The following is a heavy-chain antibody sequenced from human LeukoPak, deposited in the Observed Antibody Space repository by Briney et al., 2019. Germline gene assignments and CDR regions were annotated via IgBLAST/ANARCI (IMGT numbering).Heavy chain of an antibody. D-gene: IGHD2/OR15-2a*01. CDR2: ISGSGGSA. CDR1: GFTFSSYA. V-gene: IGHV3-23*01. J-gene: IGHJ4*02. CDR3: AKASSSTTCRHFDY. Sequence: GGSLRLSCTASGFTFSSYAMSWVRQAPGKGLEWVSAISGSGGSAYYADSVKGRFTISRDMSKSTLYLQMNSLGAEDTAVYFCAKASSSTTCRHFDYWGQGTLVTVSS.